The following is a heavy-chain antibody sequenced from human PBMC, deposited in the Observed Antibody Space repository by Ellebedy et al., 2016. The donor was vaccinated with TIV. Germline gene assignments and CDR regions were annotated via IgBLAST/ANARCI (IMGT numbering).Heavy chain of an antibody. J-gene: IGHJ4*02. CDR1: GFSLSSNY. CDR2: IYSAGNT. D-gene: IGHD3/OR15-3a*01. Sequence: GESLKISCAVSGFSLSSNYMSWVRQAPGKGLEWVSIIYSAGNTYYAAYVKGRFTISSDTSKNTVVLQMNSLRVEDTAVYYCARVDLGLAFHYWGRGTLVTVSS. CDR3: ARVDLGLAFHY. V-gene: IGHV3-53*01.